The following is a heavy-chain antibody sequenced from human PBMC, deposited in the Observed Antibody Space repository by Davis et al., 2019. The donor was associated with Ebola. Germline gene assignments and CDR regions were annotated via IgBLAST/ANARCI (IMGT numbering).Heavy chain of an antibody. Sequence: SVKVSCKASGYTFTNYGITWVRQAPGQGLEWMGGVIRIYDVTNHAQRFQGRVTIAADESTNTAYMELSSLRSDDTAVYYCTRSQFLYGDFADLDYWGQGTLVTVSS. D-gene: IGHD4-17*01. J-gene: IGHJ4*02. CDR3: TRSQFLYGDFADLDY. CDR1: GYTFTNYG. V-gene: IGHV1-69*13. CDR2: VIRIYDVT.